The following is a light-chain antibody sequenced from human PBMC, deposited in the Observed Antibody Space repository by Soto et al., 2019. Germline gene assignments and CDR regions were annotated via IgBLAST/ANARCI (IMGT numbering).Light chain of an antibody. CDR2: DVS. CDR3: QQYGIAPT. CDR1: HSVSSNY. J-gene: IGKJ1*01. V-gene: IGKV3-20*01. Sequence: EIVLTQSPGTLSLSPGERATLSCRSSHSVSSNYLAWYQQKPGQAPRLLIYDVSSTATGIPDKCSGSGSGTDVTLTIGRLGPGGFAVYYCQQYGIAPTFGQGTKVEIK.